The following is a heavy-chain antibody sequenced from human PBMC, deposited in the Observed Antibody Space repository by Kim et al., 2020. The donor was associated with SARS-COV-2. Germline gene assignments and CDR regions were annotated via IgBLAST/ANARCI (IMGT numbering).Heavy chain of an antibody. CDR3: ARTTTVVPTSPYDY. CDR2: IIPIFGTA. CDR1: GGTFSSYA. Sequence: SVKVSCKASGGTFSSYAISWVRQAPGQGLEWMGGIIPIFGTANYAQKFQGRVTITADESTSTAYMELSSLRSEDTAVYYCARTTTVVPTSPYDYWGQGTLVTVSS. V-gene: IGHV1-69*13. J-gene: IGHJ4*02. D-gene: IGHD4-17*01.